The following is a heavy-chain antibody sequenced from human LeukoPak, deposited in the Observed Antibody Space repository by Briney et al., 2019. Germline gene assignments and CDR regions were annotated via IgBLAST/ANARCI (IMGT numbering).Heavy chain of an antibody. Sequence: ASVKVSCKASGGTFSSYANSWMRQDHGQGHEWNRGIIPIFGTANYAQKFQGRVTITADKSTSTAYMELSSLRSEDTAVYYCARAVDSYGPWGVDYWGQGTLVTVSS. J-gene: IGHJ4*02. V-gene: IGHV1-69*06. CDR2: IIPIFGTA. D-gene: IGHD5-18*01. CDR3: ARAVDSYGPWGVDY. CDR1: GGTFSSYA.